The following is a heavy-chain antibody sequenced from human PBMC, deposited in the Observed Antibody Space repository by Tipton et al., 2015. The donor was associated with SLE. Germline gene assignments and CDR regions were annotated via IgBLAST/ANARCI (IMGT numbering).Heavy chain of an antibody. V-gene: IGHV4-39*01. CDR3: ARGSPTGTTRLDY. Sequence: TLSLTCTVSGGSISTSNFYWGWIRQAPGKGLEWIGSYYYSGSPAYNPSLKSRVTISVDTSKDQFSLRLTSVTAADTAVYYCARGSPTGTTRLDYWGRGTLVTVSS. D-gene: IGHD1-7*01. J-gene: IGHJ4*02. CDR1: GGSISTSNFY. CDR2: YYYSGSP.